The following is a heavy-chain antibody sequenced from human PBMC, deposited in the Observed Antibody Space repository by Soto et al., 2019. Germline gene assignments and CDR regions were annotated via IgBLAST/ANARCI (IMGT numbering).Heavy chain of an antibody. CDR2: ISGSGGST. Sequence: EVQLLESGGGLVQPGGSLRLSCAASGFTFSSYAMSWVRQAPGKGLEWVSAISGSGGSTYYADSVKGRFTISRDNSKNTLYLQMNSLRAEDTAVYYCAKDHGDCSSTSCYACDYWGQGTLVTVSS. J-gene: IGHJ4*02. V-gene: IGHV3-23*01. CDR1: GFTFSSYA. CDR3: AKDHGDCSSTSCYACDY. D-gene: IGHD2-2*01.